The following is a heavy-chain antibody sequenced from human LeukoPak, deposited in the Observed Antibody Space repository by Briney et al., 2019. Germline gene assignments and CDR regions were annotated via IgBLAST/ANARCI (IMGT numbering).Heavy chain of an antibody. J-gene: IGHJ4*02. V-gene: IGHV4-61*02. Sequence: SETLSLTCTVSGGSISSGSYYWSWIRQPAGKGLEWIGRIYTSGSTNYNPSLKSRVTISVDTSKNQFSLKLSSVTAADTAVYYCARSPDDTGYSYGYLDYFDYWGQGTLVTVSS. D-gene: IGHD5-18*01. CDR3: ARSPDDTGYSYGYLDYFDY. CDR1: GGSISSGSYY. CDR2: IYTSGST.